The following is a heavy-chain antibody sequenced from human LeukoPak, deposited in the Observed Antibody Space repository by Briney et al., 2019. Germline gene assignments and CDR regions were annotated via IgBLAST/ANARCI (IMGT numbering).Heavy chain of an antibody. CDR1: GFTFSSYG. V-gene: IGHV3-30*18. CDR2: ISYDGSNK. J-gene: IGHJ4*02. CDR3: AKGRFVAFDY. Sequence: PGGSLRLSCAASGFTFSSYGMHWVRQAPGKGLEWVAVISYDGSNKYYADSVKGRFTISRDNSKNTLYLQMNSLRAEDTAVYYCAKGRFVAFDYWGQGTLVTVSS. D-gene: IGHD3-3*01.